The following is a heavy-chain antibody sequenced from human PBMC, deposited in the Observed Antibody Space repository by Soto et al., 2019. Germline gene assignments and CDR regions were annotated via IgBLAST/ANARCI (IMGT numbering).Heavy chain of an antibody. Sequence: GASVKVSCKASGGTFSSYTISWVRQAPGQGLEWMGRIIPILGIANYAQKFQGRVTITADKSTSTAYMELSSLRSEDTAVYYCASPPTGGHCSGGSCYSGFDYWGQGTLVTVSS. J-gene: IGHJ4*02. CDR1: GGTFSSYT. CDR3: ASPPTGGHCSGGSCYSGFDY. CDR2: IIPILGIA. V-gene: IGHV1-69*02. D-gene: IGHD2-15*01.